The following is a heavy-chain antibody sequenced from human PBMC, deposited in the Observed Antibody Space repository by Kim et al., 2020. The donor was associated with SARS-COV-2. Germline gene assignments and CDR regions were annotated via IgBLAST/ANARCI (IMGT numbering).Heavy chain of an antibody. CDR3: TQNSGYSSSSRSGRDYYYGMDV. Sequence: ASVKVSCKASGYTFTGYYMHWVRQAPGQGLEWMGRINPNSGGTNYAQKFQGRVTMTRDTSISTAYMELSRLRSDDTAVYYCTQNSGYSSSSRSGRDYYYGMDVWGQGTTVTVSS. J-gene: IGHJ6*02. D-gene: IGHD6-6*01. CDR2: INPNSGGT. V-gene: IGHV1-2*06. CDR1: GYTFTGYY.